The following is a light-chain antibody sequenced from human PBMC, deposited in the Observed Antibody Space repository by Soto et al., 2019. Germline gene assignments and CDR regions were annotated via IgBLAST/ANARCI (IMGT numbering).Light chain of an antibody. J-gene: IGKJ3*01. Sequence: EIVLTQSPATLSLSPGERATLSCRASQSVSSFLAWYQQKPGQAPRLLIYDALNRATGIPTRFSGSGSGTDFTLTISSLEPEDFAVYYCQQRTTWPLIFTFGPG. V-gene: IGKV3-11*01. CDR1: QSVSSF. CDR2: DAL. CDR3: QQRTTWPLIFT.